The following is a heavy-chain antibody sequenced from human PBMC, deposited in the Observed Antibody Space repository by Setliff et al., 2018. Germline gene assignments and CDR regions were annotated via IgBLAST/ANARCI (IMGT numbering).Heavy chain of an antibody. CDR1: GGSVSSSSYS. CDR3: ARVRQYYFDSSGPAFDY. CDR2: IYYSGSS. J-gene: IGHJ4*02. D-gene: IGHD3-22*01. V-gene: IGHV4-39*07. Sequence: SETLSLTCTVSGGSVSSSSYSWGWIRQPPGKRLEWIGSIYYSGSSFYYPSLKSRVTMSIDESKNQFSLKLSSVTAADTAVYYCARVRQYYFDSSGPAFDYWGQGTLVTVSS.